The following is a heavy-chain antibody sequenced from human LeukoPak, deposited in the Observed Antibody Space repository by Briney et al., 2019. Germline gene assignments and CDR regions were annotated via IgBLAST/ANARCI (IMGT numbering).Heavy chain of an antibody. CDR1: GGTFSSYA. CDR3: AREKGELTKRYYFDY. V-gene: IGHV1-69*05. D-gene: IGHD1-26*01. CDR2: IIPIFGTA. Sequence: SVKVSCKASGGTFSSYAISWVRQAPGQGLEWMGRIIPIFGTANYAQQFQGRVTITTDESTSTAYMELSSLRSEDTAVYYCAREKGELTKRYYFDYWGQGTLVTVSS. J-gene: IGHJ4*02.